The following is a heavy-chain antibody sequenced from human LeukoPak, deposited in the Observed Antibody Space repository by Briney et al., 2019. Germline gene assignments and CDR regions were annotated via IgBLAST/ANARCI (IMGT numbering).Heavy chain of an antibody. CDR1: GYSISSGYY. J-gene: IGHJ4*02. CDR2: IYHSGST. V-gene: IGHV4-38-2*02. D-gene: IGHD6-13*01. CDR3: AGRIAAAGTWGGGDYFDY. Sequence: SETLSLTCTVSGYSISSGYYWGWIRQPPGKGLEWIGSIYHSGSTYYNPSLKSRVTISVDTSKNQFSLKLSSVTAADTAVYYCAGRIAAAGTWGGGDYFDYWGQGTLVTVSS.